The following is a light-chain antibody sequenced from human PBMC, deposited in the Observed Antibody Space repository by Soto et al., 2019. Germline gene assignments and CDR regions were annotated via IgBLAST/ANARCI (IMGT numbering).Light chain of an antibody. Sequence: DIQLTQSPSFLSASVGDRVIITCRASQGISSYLAWYQQKPGKAPKLLIYAASTLQSGVPSGFSGSGSGTEFTLTISSLQPEDFATYYCQQCNSFPLTFGGGTKVEIK. CDR3: QQCNSFPLT. CDR2: AAS. J-gene: IGKJ4*01. V-gene: IGKV1-9*01. CDR1: QGISSY.